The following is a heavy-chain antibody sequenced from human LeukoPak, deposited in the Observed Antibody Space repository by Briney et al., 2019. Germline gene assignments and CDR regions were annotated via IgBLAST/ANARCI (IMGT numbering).Heavy chain of an antibody. V-gene: IGHV3-21*01. CDR2: ISSSSTYI. CDR1: GFTFSSYS. CDR3: ARDMGSGWYGPFDY. Sequence: GGSLRLSCAASGFTFSSYSMNWVRQTPGKGLEWVSAISSSSTYIYYADSVKGRFTISRDNSKNTLYLQMNSLRAEDTAVYYCARDMGSGWYGPFDYWGQGTLVTVSS. D-gene: IGHD6-19*01. J-gene: IGHJ4*02.